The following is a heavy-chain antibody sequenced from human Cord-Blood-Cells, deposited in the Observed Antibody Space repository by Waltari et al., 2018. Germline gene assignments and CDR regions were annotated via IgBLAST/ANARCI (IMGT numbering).Heavy chain of an antibody. Sequence: EVQLVESGGGLIQPGGSLRLSCAASGFTVSSNYMSWVRQAPGKGLEWVAVIDGGGSTYYADYVKGRFTISRDNSKNTLYLQMNSLRAEDTAVYYCARGQQWLVEGWYFDLWGRGTLVTVSS. CDR2: IDGGGST. CDR3: ARGQQWLVEGWYFDL. D-gene: IGHD6-19*01. J-gene: IGHJ2*01. V-gene: IGHV3-53*01. CDR1: GFTVSSNY.